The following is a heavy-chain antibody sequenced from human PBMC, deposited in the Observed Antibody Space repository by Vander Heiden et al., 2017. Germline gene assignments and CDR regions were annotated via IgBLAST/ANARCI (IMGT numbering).Heavy chain of an antibody. D-gene: IGHD3-22*01. Sequence: EVQLVESGGGLVKPGGSLRLSCEASGFTFSNAWMHWVRQAPGKGLEWVGRIKSKTDGGTTDYAAPVKGRFTSSRDDSKNTLYLQMNSLKTEDTAVYYCTTAAYYDSSGPYDYWGQGTLVTVSS. CDR1: GFTFSNAW. J-gene: IGHJ4*02. CDR2: IKSKTDGGTT. CDR3: TTAAYYDSSGPYDY. V-gene: IGHV3-15*07.